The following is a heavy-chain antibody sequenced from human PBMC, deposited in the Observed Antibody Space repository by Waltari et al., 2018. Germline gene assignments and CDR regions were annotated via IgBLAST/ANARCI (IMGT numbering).Heavy chain of an antibody. J-gene: IGHJ4*02. V-gene: IGHV4-38-2*01. D-gene: IGHD4-4*01. CDR2: IYHSGST. CDR3: ARGLGDYSNYALDY. Sequence: QVQLQESGPGLVKPSETLSLTCAVSGYSISSGYYWGWIRQPPGKGLEWIGSIYHSGSTNYNPSLKSRVTISVDTSKNQFSLKLSSVTAADTVVYYCARGLGDYSNYALDYWGQGTLVTVSS. CDR1: GYSISSGYY.